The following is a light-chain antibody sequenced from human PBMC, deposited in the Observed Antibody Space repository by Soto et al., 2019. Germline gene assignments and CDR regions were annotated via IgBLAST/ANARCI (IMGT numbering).Light chain of an antibody. CDR2: HAS. CDR1: QRISNW. CDR3: KQYNSYS. V-gene: IGKV1-5*01. Sequence: DIQMTQSPSTLPASVGDRVTITCRASQRISNWLAWYQQKPGTAPQVLIYHASNLKSGVPTRYSGSGSETEFTITMSSLQPADFATYYCKQYNSYSFGPGTKVEIK. J-gene: IGKJ1*01.